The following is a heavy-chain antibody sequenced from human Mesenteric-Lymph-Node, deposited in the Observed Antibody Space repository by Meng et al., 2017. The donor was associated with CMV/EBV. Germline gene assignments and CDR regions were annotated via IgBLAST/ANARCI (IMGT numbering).Heavy chain of an antibody. CDR3: ARGVRGVIGY. D-gene: IGHD3-10*01. CDR1: AYPFTSYA. V-gene: IGHV7-4-1*02. Sequence: KVSCQASAYPFTSYAMNWVRQAPGQGLEWMGWINTNTGNPTYAQGFTGRFVFSLDTSVSTAYLQISSLKAEDTAVYYCARGVRGVIGYWGQGTLVTVSS. J-gene: IGHJ4*02. CDR2: INTNTGNP.